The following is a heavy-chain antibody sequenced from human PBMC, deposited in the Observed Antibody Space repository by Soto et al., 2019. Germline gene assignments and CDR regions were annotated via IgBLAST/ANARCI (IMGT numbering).Heavy chain of an antibody. J-gene: IGHJ4*02. D-gene: IGHD3-16*01. CDR2: ISGSGGPT. CDR1: GLTFSNYI. V-gene: IGHV3-23*01. Sequence: PGGSLRLSCVVSGLTFSNYIMSWVRQAPGKGLEWVSTISGSGGPTYYVDSVKGRFTISRDNSKNTLYLQLNSLRAEDTAVYYCSKGWGDFWGQGTQVTVSS. CDR3: SKGWGDF.